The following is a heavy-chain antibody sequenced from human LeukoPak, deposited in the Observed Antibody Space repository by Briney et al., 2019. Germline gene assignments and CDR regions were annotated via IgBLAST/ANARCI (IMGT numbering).Heavy chain of an antibody. CDR2: IASDGSST. V-gene: IGHV3-74*01. Sequence: GGSLRLSCAASGFTFSSYWMNWVRQAPGKGLVWVSRIASDGSSTTYADSVKGRFSISRDKAKNTLYLQMNSLRVEDTAVYYCARGRPHGNDYWGQGTLVTVSS. CDR3: ARGRPHGNDY. J-gene: IGHJ4*02. CDR1: GFTFSSYW. D-gene: IGHD4-23*01.